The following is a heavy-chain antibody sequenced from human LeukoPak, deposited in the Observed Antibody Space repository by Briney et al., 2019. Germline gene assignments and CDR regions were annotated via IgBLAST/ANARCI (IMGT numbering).Heavy chain of an antibody. CDR3: AKDSHTAPLILVAHDAFDI. CDR1: GFTFSSYA. D-gene: IGHD3-22*01. Sequence: GGSLRLSCAASGFTFSSYAMSWVRQAPGKGLEWVSAISGSAGTTYYADSVKGRFTISRDNSKNTLYLQMNSLRDEDTAVYYCAKDSHTAPLILVAHDAFDIWGQGTLVTVSS. J-gene: IGHJ3*02. V-gene: IGHV3-23*01. CDR2: ISGSAGTT.